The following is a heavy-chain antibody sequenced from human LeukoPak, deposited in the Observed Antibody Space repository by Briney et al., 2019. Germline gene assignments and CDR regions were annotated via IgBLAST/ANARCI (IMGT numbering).Heavy chain of an antibody. J-gene: IGHJ5*02. D-gene: IGHD1-26*01. Sequence: ASVKVSCKASGGTFSSYAISWVRQAPGQGLEWMGWISAYNGNTNYAQKLQGRVTMTTDTSTSTAYMELRSLRSDDTAVYYCARLIPQKWELPGKWFDPWGQGTLVTVSS. CDR3: ARLIPQKWELPGKWFDP. V-gene: IGHV1-18*01. CDR2: ISAYNGNT. CDR1: GGTFSSYA.